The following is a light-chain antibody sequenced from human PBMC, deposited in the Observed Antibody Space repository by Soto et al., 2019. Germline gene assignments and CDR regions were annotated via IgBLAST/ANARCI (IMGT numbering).Light chain of an antibody. V-gene: IGKV3-15*01. CDR1: QSVSIK. CDR2: DTS. J-gene: IGKJ5*01. CDR3: QQYNNWPPIT. Sequence: EIGMTQSPATLSVSPGERATLCCRGSQSVSIKLAWYQQKPGQAPRLLIYDTSTRATGIPARFSGSGSGTEFTLTISSLQSEDFAVYYCQQYNNWPPITFGQGTRLEIK.